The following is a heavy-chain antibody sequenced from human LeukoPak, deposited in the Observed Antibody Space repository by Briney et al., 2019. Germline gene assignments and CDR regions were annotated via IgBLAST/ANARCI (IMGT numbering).Heavy chain of an antibody. CDR2: INHSGST. Sequence: PSETLSLTCAVYGGSFSGYYWSWIRQPPGKGLEWIGEINHSGSTNYNPSLKSRVTISVDTSKNQFSLKLSSVTAADTAVYYCARGLRTGSQLSLVDVWGQGTTVTVSS. J-gene: IGHJ6*02. D-gene: IGHD3/OR15-3a*01. V-gene: IGHV4-34*01. CDR3: ARGLRTGSQLSLVDV. CDR1: GGSFSGYY.